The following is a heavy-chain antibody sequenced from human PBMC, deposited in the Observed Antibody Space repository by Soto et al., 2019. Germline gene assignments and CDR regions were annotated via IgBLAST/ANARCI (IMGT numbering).Heavy chain of an antibody. CDR2: ISPYNGHT. CDR1: GYSFTSYG. V-gene: IGHV1-18*01. D-gene: IGHD2-2*01. J-gene: IGHJ6*02. CDR3: ARALTIVPATHPRLENYGMDV. Sequence: QVQLVQSAGEVKKPGASVKVSCKASGYSFTSYGISWVRRAPGQGLEWMGWISPYNGHTQFVQRFQGRVTMTTDTSTKAAYMELRNLRSDDTAHYYCARALTIVPATHPRLENYGMDVWGQGTKVIVSS.